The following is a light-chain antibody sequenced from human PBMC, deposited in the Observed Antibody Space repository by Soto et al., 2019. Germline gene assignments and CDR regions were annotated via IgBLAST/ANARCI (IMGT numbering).Light chain of an antibody. J-gene: IGKJ1*01. CDR3: HQYNNWPPWT. V-gene: IGKV2-30*01. CDR2: DAS. CDR1: QSXVYSDGNTY. Sequence: DVVMTQSPLSLRVTLGQPASISCRSSQSXVYSDGNTYLNWFQRRPGQSPRLLIYDASTRATGTPARFSGSGSGTEFTLTISSLQSEDFAVYYCHQYNNWPPWTFGQGTKVDIK.